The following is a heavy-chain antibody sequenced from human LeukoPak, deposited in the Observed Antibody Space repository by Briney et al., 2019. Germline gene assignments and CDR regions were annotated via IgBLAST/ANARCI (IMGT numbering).Heavy chain of an antibody. CDR3: SRGSSWYLNYFDY. CDR1: GFTFSDYY. D-gene: IGHD6-13*01. J-gene: IGHJ4*02. Sequence: GGSLRLSCAVSGFTFSDYYMSWIRQAPGKGLEWVSYISSSGSTIYYADSVKGRFTISRDNAKNSLYLQMNSLRAEDTAVYYCSRGSSWYLNYFDYWGQGTLVTVSS. CDR2: ISSSGSTI. V-gene: IGHV3-11*01.